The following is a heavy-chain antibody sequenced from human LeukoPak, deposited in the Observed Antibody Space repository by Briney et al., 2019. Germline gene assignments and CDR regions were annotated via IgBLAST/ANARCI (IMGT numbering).Heavy chain of an antibody. CDR1: GGSISGGSYY. Sequence: SETLSLTCTVSGGSISGGSYYWSWIRQPAGKGLEWIGRIYTSGSTNYNPSLRSRVTISVDTSKNQFSLKLSSVTAADTAVYYCARRTSYCSSTSCRRDYYYYMDVWGKGTTVTVSS. V-gene: IGHV4-61*02. CDR2: IYTSGST. J-gene: IGHJ6*03. CDR3: ARRTSYCSSTSCRRDYYYYMDV. D-gene: IGHD2-2*01.